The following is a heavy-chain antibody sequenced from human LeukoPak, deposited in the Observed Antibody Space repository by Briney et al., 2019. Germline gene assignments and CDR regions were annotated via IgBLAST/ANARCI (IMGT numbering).Heavy chain of an antibody. J-gene: IGHJ6*03. D-gene: IGHD3-3*01. V-gene: IGHV4-59*01. CDR2: IYYSGST. CDR3: ASHTYYDFWSGYWAMDV. Sequence: SETLSLTCTVAGSSISSYYWSSIRQPPGKGLEWNGYIYYSGSTNYNPSLKSRVTISVDTSKNQFSLKLSSVTAADTAVYYCASHTYYDFWSGYWAMDVWGKGATVTVSS. CDR1: GSSISSYY.